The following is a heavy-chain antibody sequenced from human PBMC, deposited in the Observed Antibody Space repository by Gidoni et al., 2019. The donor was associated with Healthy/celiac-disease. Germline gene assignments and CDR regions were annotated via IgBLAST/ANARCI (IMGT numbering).Heavy chain of an antibody. J-gene: IGHJ5*02. Sequence: QRQLLAPVRGVVEPCTPLSLPCAASGATPRRNGMQWVRLAPGKRLGWVSVIWYGGSKQYYGDSVKGRFTITRDNSKKTLFLQMNSVRAEDTAVYYCGGSGDYGDYVVIAWGQGTLVTVSS. CDR2: IWYGGSKQ. CDR1: GATPRRNG. CDR3: GGSGDYGDYVVIA. D-gene: IGHD4-17*01. V-gene: IGHV3-33*01.